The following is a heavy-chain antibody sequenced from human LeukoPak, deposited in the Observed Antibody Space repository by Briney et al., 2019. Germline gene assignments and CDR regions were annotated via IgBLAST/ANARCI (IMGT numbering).Heavy chain of an antibody. J-gene: IGHJ4*02. Sequence: PGNSLRLSRAASGFPFSGSGMHWVRQAPGKGLEWVAVVWYDGSHQYYADSVKGRFTISRDNSKNTVDLQMNSLRVEDTAVYFCAKDKDTPATAQPQRGYFESWGQGTLVTVSS. D-gene: IGHD2-21*02. CDR1: GFPFSGSG. V-gene: IGHV3-33*06. CDR3: AKDKDTPATAQPQRGYFES. CDR2: VWYDGSHQ.